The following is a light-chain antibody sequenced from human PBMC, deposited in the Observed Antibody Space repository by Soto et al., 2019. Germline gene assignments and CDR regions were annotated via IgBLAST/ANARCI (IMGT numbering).Light chain of an antibody. V-gene: IGKV1-39*01. CDR3: QQSYSIPWT. CDR2: AAS. J-gene: IGKJ2*01. CDR1: QSISTY. Sequence: DIQMTQSPSSLSASVGDRVTITCRASQSISTYLNWYQQKPGKAPKLLIYAASSLQSRVTSRFSGSGSATDFTLTISSRQPEDFATDYCQQSYSIPWTFGQGTKLEIK.